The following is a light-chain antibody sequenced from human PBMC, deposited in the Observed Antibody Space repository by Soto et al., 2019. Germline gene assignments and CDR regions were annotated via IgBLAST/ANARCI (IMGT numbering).Light chain of an antibody. CDR2: GAS. Sequence: EIVLTQSPGTLSLSPGERATLSCRASQSISNSYLAWHQQKPGQAPRLLIYGASSRATGIPDRFSGSGSVTDFTLTISRLEPEDFAVYFCQQYGSSPRTFGQGTKVDIK. J-gene: IGKJ1*01. CDR1: QSISNSY. V-gene: IGKV3-20*01. CDR3: QQYGSSPRT.